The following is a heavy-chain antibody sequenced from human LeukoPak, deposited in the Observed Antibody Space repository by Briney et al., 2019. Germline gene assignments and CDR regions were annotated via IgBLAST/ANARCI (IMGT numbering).Heavy chain of an antibody. CDR1: GFTFSSYW. CDR3: ARGVGISSS. Sequence: GGPLRLSCPASGFTFSSYWMSWVRQAPGKGLEWVANIKQDGSEKYYVDSVKGRFTIPRDNAKNSLYLQMNSLRAEDTAVYYCARGVGISSSWGQGTLVTVSS. J-gene: IGHJ4*02. D-gene: IGHD2-15*01. V-gene: IGHV3-7*01. CDR2: IKQDGSEK.